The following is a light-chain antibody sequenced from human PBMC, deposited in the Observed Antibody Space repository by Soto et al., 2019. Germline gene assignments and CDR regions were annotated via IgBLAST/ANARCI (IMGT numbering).Light chain of an antibody. CDR2: GAS. Sequence: EIVIAQSPATLSVSPGERATLSCRASQSVGSNLAWYQQKPGQAPRLLIYGASTRATRIPARFSGSGSGTEFTLTISSLQSEDFAIYFCQQYNNWPPDRTFGQGTKVEIK. CDR3: QQYNNWPPDRT. J-gene: IGKJ1*01. CDR1: QSVGSN. V-gene: IGKV3-15*01.